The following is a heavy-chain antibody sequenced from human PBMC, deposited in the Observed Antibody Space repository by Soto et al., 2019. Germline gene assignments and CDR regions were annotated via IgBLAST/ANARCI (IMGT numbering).Heavy chain of an antibody. J-gene: IGHJ4*02. CDR3: ARDQVYDSSGYSDY. CDR2: IYYSGGT. Sequence: PSETLSLTCTVSGGSISSGDYYWSWIRQPPGKGLEWIGYIYYSGGTYYNPSLKSRVTISVDASKNQFSLKLSSVTAADTAVYYCARDQVYDSSGYSDYWGQGTLVTVSS. V-gene: IGHV4-30-4*01. D-gene: IGHD3-22*01. CDR1: GGSISSGDYY.